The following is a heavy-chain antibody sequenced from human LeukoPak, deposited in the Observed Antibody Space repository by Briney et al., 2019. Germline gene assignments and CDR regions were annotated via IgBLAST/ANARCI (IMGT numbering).Heavy chain of an antibody. V-gene: IGHV1-69*04. D-gene: IGHD5-24*01. CDR2: IIPILGLA. CDR3: ARDHGYNGDY. Sequence: ASVKVSCKASGGTFSSYAISWVRQAPGQGLAWMGRIIPILGLANYAQEFQGRVTITADKSTSTAYMELSSLRSEDTAVYYCARDHGYNGDYWGQGTLVTVSS. J-gene: IGHJ4*02. CDR1: GGTFSSYA.